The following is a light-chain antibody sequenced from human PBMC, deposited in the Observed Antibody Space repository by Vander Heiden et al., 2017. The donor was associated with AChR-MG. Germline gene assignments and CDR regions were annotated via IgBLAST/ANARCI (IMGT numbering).Light chain of an antibody. CDR2: AAS. CDR1: QSISSY. J-gene: IGKJ2*01. V-gene: IGKV1-39*01. Sequence: ILMTPSPSSLSASIGDRVTITCRASQSISSYLNWYQRKPGKAPKLLIYAASSLQSGVPSRFSGSGSGTDFTLIISSLQPEDFATYYCQQSYSTPRTFGQGTKLEIK. CDR3: QQSYSTPRT.